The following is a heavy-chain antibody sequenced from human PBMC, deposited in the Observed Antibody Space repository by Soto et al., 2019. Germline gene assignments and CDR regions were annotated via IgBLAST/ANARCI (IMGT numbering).Heavy chain of an antibody. V-gene: IGHV3-23*01. CDR2: ISGSGGST. J-gene: IGHJ4*02. D-gene: IGHD3-22*01. CDR3: AKGVVVVIPNPFDY. CDR1: GFTFSSYA. Sequence: XXSLRLSFAASGFTFSSYAMSWVPQAPGKGLEWVSAISGSGGSTYYADSVKGRFTISRDNSKNTLYLQMNSLRDEDTAVYYCAKGVVVVIPNPFDYWGQGTLVTVSS.